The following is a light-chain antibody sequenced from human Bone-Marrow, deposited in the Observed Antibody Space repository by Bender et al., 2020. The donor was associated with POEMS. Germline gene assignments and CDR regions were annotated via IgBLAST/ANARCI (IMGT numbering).Light chain of an antibody. Sequence: QSVLTQPPSASGTPGQRVTISCSGSSSNIGTNPVNWYQHLPGTAPKLLIYDNYKRPSGIPDRFSGSKSGTSATLGITGLQTGDEADYYCETWDSGLSAGLFGGGTKLTVL. CDR2: DNY. CDR1: SSNIGTNP. CDR3: ETWDSGLSAGL. J-gene: IGLJ2*01. V-gene: IGLV1-51*01.